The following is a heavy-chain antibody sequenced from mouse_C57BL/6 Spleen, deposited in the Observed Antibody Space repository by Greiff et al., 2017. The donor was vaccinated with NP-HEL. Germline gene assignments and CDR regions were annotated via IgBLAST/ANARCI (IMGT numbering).Heavy chain of an antibody. CDR3: ARSDYGSPLFDY. V-gene: IGHV1-52*01. CDR2: IDPSDSET. J-gene: IGHJ2*01. D-gene: IGHD1-1*01. Sequence: QVQLQQPGAELVRPGSSVKLSCKASGFTFTSYWMHWVKQRPIQGLEWIGNIDPSDSETHYNQKFKDKATLTVDKSSSTAYRQLSSLTSEDSAVYYCARSDYGSPLFDYWGQGTTLTVSS. CDR1: GFTFTSYW.